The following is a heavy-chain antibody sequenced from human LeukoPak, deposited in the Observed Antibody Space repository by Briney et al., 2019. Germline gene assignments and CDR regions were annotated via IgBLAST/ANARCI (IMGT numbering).Heavy chain of an antibody. J-gene: IGHJ4*02. D-gene: IGHD3-22*01. V-gene: IGHV1-2*06. CDR2: INPNSGGT. Sequence: GASVKVSCKXSGYTFTGYYMHWVRQAPGQGLEWMRRINPNSGGTNYAQKFQGRVTMTRDTSISTAYMELSRLRSDDTAVYYCAGLTGRNYYDIKWGQGTLVTVSS. CDR3: AGLTGRNYYDIK. CDR1: GYTFTGYY.